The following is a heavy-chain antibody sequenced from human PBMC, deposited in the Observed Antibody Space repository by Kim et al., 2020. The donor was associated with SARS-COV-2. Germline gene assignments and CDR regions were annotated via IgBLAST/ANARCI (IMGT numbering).Heavy chain of an antibody. J-gene: IGHJ4*02. CDR1: GGSISSSNW. CDR3: ARGDFIWGSYRRFDY. D-gene: IGHD3-16*02. V-gene: IGHV4-4*02. Sequence: SETLSLTCAVSGGSISSSNWWSWVRQPPGKGLEWIGEIYHSGSTNYNPSLKSRVTISVDKSKNQFSLQLSSVTAADTAVYYCARGDFIWGSYRRFDYWGQGTLVTVSS. CDR2: IYHSGST.